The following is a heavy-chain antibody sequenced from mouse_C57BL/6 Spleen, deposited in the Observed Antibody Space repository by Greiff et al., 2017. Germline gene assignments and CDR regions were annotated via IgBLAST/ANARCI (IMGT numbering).Heavy chain of an antibody. Sequence: VQLQQSGAELVKPGASVKISCKASGYTFTDYYINWVKQRPGQGLEWIGKIGPGSGSTYYNEKFKGKATLTTDQSSSTAYMHLSRLTSEASAVYFFARMFITTVVVGYWGQGTTLTVSS. D-gene: IGHD1-1*01. CDR3: ARMFITTVVVGY. J-gene: IGHJ2*01. V-gene: IGHV1-77*01. CDR1: GYTFTDYY. CDR2: IGPGSGST.